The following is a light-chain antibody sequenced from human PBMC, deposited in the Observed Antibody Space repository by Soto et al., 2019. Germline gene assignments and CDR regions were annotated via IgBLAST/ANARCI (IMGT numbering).Light chain of an antibody. CDR1: QTISTY. CDR2: AAS. J-gene: IGKJ4*01. V-gene: IGKV1-39*01. CDR3: QQTYSPLLT. Sequence: DIEMTQSSSSLSASVGDRVTITCRASQTISTYLNWFQQKPGKAPNLLIFAASILQSGVPSRFSGGGSGADFTLTINGLQPEDSATYYCQQTYSPLLTFGGGTKVEV.